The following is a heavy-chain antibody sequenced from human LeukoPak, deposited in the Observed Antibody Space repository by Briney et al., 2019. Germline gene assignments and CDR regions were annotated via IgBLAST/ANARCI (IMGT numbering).Heavy chain of an antibody. V-gene: IGHV3-66*01. CDR2: IYSVGVT. CDR3: AKGLAKNYYYYGMDV. CDR1: GFIVSTNY. J-gene: IGHJ6*02. Sequence: GGSLRLSCAASGFIVSTNYMSWVRQAPGKGLEWVSVIYSVGVTYYTDSAKGRFTISRDNSKNTLYLQMNSLRAEDTAVYYCAKGLAKNYYYYGMDVWGQGTTVTVSS.